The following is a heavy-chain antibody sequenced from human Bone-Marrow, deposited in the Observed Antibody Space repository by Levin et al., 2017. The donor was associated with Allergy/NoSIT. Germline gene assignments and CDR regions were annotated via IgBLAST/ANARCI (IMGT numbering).Heavy chain of an antibody. CDR1: GFSFDEYT. V-gene: IGHV3-49*03. Sequence: PGGSLRLSCTASGFSFDEYTMSWFRQAPGKRLEWLGLIRSKAYGESTEYPASVKGTFTISRDDSKNIAYLQMNSLNTEDTALYYCARSRTSGAYVDASDVWGQGTMVIVSS. D-gene: IGHD3-10*01. CDR2: IRSKAYGEST. CDR3: ARSRTSGAYVDASDV. J-gene: IGHJ3*01.